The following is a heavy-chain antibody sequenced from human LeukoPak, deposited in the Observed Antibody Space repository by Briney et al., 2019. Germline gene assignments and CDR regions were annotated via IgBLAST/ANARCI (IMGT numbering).Heavy chain of an antibody. CDR3: AREDSSGYYSLDY. CDR1: GYTFTGYY. J-gene: IGHJ4*02. Sequence: ASVKVSCKASGYTFTGYYMHWVRQAPGQGLEWMGRINPNSGGTNYAQEFQGRVTMTRDTSISTAYMELSRLRSDDTAVYYCAREDSSGYYSLDYWGQGTLVTVSS. D-gene: IGHD3-22*01. CDR2: INPNSGGT. V-gene: IGHV1-2*06.